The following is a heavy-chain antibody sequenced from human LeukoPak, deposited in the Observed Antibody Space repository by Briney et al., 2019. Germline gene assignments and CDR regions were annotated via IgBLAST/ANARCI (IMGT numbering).Heavy chain of an antibody. V-gene: IGHV3-11*01. D-gene: IGHD6-25*01. J-gene: IGHJ3*02. CDR2: ISSSGSTI. CDR1: GFTFSDYY. Sequence: GGSLRLSCAASGFTFSDYYMSWIRQAPGKGLEWVSYISSSGSTIYYADSVKGRFTISRDNAKNSLYLQMNSLRAEDTAVYYCARDRAAGYADAFDIWGQGTMVTVSS. CDR3: ARDRAAGYADAFDI.